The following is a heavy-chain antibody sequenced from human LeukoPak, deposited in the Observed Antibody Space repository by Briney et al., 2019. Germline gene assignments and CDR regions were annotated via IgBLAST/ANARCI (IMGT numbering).Heavy chain of an antibody. Sequence: ASVKVSCKASGHIFRNYYVYWVRQAPGHGLDWMGIINPSADITAYAQKFQGRVTMTRDTSMSTVYMELSSLRSEDTAVYYCARGGLQWELLGNWFDPWGQGTLVTVSS. CDR2: INPSADIT. CDR3: ARGGLQWELLGNWFDP. V-gene: IGHV1-46*01. D-gene: IGHD3-3*01. CDR1: GHIFRNYY. J-gene: IGHJ5*02.